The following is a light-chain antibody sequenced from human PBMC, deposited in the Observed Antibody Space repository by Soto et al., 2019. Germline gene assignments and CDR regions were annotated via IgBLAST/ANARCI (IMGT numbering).Light chain of an antibody. CDR1: QSISRY. CDR2: DAS. V-gene: IGKV1-5*01. J-gene: IGKJ2*01. Sequence: DIQMTQSPSTLSASVGDRVTITCRASQSISRYLAWYQQKPGKAPNLLIYDASTLESGVPSRFSGSGSGTEFTLTIGSLQPDDFATYYCQQYDSYSPQYTFGQGTKLEI. CDR3: QQYDSYSPQYT.